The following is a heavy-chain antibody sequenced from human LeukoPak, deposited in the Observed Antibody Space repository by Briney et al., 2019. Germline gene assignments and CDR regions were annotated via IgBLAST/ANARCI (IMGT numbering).Heavy chain of an antibody. Sequence: PSETLSLTCTVSGGSISRYYWSWIRQSPGKGLEGIGYISYDGSTNYNPSLKSRVTISIDTSKNQLSLKLTSVSAADTAVYYCARDLDKSGWYVFDYWGQGNLVTVSS. D-gene: IGHD6-19*01. CDR2: ISYDGST. CDR3: ARDLDKSGWYVFDY. CDR1: GGSISRYY. V-gene: IGHV4-59*01. J-gene: IGHJ4*02.